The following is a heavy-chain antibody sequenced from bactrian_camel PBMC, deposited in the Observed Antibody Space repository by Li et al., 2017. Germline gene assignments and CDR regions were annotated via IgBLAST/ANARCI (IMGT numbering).Heavy chain of an antibody. CDR3: AVAGAAAVCSGLCRGGFCLHDFSH. CDR2: ISSESGVNT. D-gene: IGHD4*01. CDR1: GFTFRDYY. V-gene: IGHV3S1*01. Sequence: HVQLVESGGGLVQPGGSLRLSCAASGFTFRDYYMYWVRQAPGKGFGWVSQISSESGVNTRYADSVKGRFAISKGSPENTLHLQMNSLKPEDTGTYFCAVAGAAAVCSGLCRGGFCLHDFSHWGQGTHVTVS. J-gene: IGHJ4*01.